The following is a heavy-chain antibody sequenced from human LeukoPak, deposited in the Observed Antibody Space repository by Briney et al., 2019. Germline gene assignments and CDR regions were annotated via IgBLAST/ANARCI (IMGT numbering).Heavy chain of an antibody. CDR3: AKDYSTSQLLNDAFDI. CDR1: GFTFSNAW. CDR2: ISGSGGST. Sequence: GGSLRLSCAASGFTFSNAWMSWVRQVPGKGLEGVSAISGSGGSTYYADSVKGRLTISRDNSKNTLYLQMNSLRAEDTAVYYCAKDYSTSQLLNDAFDIWGQGTMVTVSS. D-gene: IGHD2-2*01. V-gene: IGHV3-23*01. J-gene: IGHJ3*02.